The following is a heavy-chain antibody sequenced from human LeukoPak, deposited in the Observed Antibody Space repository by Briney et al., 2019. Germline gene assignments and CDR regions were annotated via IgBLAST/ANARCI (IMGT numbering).Heavy chain of an antibody. CDR2: ISYDGCNK. CDR1: GFTFSSYA. D-gene: IGHD5-12*01. J-gene: IGHJ6*03. CDR3: AMGSGYDRHYYYYMDV. V-gene: IGHV3-30*01. Sequence: GRSLRLSCAASGFTFSSYAMHWVRQAPGKGLEWVAVISYDGCNKYYADSVKGRFTISRDNSKNTLYLQMNSLRAEDTAVYYCAMGSGYDRHYYYYMDVWGKGTTVTVSS.